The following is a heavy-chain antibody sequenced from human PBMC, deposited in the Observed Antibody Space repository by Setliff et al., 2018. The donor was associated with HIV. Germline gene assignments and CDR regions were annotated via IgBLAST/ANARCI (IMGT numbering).Heavy chain of an antibody. Sequence: SETLSLTCSVSGGPVSPFSWTWVRQSPGKGLEWIGYLYISGNTDYNPSLRGRVTISRDTSKNEFSLRLTSVTAADTAVYYCARDRSVPGTYRYFDYWGQGTLVTVSS. CDR1: GGPVSPFS. CDR2: LYISGNT. V-gene: IGHV4-59*02. J-gene: IGHJ4*02. D-gene: IGHD2-2*01. CDR3: ARDRSVPGTYRYFDY.